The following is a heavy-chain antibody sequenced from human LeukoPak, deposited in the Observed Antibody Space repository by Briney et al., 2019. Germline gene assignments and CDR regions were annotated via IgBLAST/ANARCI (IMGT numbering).Heavy chain of an antibody. D-gene: IGHD2-15*01. V-gene: IGHV3-23*01. CDR3: AKDTSAWWYHRAYMNV. CDR2: ISGSGDKT. Sequence: GGSLRLSCAASGFTFSDYAMSWVRQAPGGGLEWVSAISGSGDKTFHADSVKGRFTTSRDNSKNTLSLQMSSLRVEDSSVYFCAKDTSAWWYHRAYMNVWGTGTTVTVSS. J-gene: IGHJ6*03. CDR1: GFTFSDYA.